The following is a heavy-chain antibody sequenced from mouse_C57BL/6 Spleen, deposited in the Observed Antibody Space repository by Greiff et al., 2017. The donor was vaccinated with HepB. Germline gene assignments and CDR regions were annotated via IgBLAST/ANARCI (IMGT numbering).Heavy chain of an antibody. J-gene: IGHJ3*01. Sequence: DVQLQESGPGLVKPSQSLSLTCSVTGYSITSGYYWNWIRQFPGNKLEWMGYISYDGSNNYNPSLKNRISITRDTSKNQFFLKLNSVTTEDTATYYCAREGLLLRYSWFAYWGQGTLVTVSA. D-gene: IGHD1-1*01. CDR1: GYSITSGYY. CDR2: ISYDGSN. CDR3: AREGLLLRYSWFAY. V-gene: IGHV3-6*01.